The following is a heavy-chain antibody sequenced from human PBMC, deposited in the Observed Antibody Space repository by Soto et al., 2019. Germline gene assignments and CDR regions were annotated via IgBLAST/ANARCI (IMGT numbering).Heavy chain of an antibody. V-gene: IGHV3-66*01. CDR3: ARGGSSGWYLNAFDI. J-gene: IGHJ3*02. Sequence: EVQLVESGGGLVQPGGSLRLSCAASGFTVSSNYMSWVRQAPGKGLEWVSVIYSGGSTYYADSVKGRFTISRDNSKIRRYLHMTSLRAEDTAVYYCARGGSSGWYLNAFDIWGQVTMVTVSS. D-gene: IGHD6-19*01. CDR2: IYSGGST. CDR1: GFTVSSNY.